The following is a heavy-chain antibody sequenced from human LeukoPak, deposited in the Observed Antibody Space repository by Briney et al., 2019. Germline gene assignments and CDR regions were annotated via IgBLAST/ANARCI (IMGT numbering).Heavy chain of an antibody. CDR2: ISSSSSYI. CDR3: ARDQGQDSYGLLDY. J-gene: IGHJ4*02. CDR1: GFTFSSYS. Sequence: PGGSLRLSCAASGFTFSSYSMNWVRQAPGKGLEWVSSISSSSSYIYYADSVKGRFTISRDNAKNSLYLQMNSLRAEDTAVYYCARDQGQDSYGLLDYWGQGTLATVSS. D-gene: IGHD5-18*01. V-gene: IGHV3-21*01.